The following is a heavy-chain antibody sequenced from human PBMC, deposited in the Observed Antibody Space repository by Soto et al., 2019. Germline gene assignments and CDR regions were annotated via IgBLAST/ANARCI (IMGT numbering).Heavy chain of an antibody. J-gene: IGHJ4*02. Sequence: GGSLRLSCVASGFTFSNYGMHWVRQAPGKGLEWVDGIYYNEINQYYIDPVKGRFTISRDQSKKTLYLQMNSLRAEDTAVYYCARDFCTATTCYYXWGQGVMVTVSX. CDR1: GFTFSNYG. CDR3: ARDFCTATTCYYX. CDR2: IYYNEINQ. V-gene: IGHV3-33*01. D-gene: IGHD2-2*01.